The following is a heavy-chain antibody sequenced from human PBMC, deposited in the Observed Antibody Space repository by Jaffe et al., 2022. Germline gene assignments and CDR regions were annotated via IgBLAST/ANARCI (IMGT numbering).Heavy chain of an antibody. CDR3: ANLWGSNTDDAFDI. D-gene: IGHD3-16*01. CDR2: IYSGGST. Sequence: EVQLVESGGGLVQPGGSLRLSCAASGFTVSSNYMSWVRQAPGKGLEWVSVIYSGGSTYYADSVKGRFTISRDNSKNTLYLQMNSLRAEDTAVYYCANLWGSNTDDAFDIWGQGTMVTVSS. V-gene: IGHV3-66*02. CDR1: GFTVSSNY. J-gene: IGHJ3*02.